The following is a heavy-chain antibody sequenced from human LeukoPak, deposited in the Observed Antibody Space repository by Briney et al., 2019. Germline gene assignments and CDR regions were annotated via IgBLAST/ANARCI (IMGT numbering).Heavy chain of an antibody. CDR3: ARVPQNDYYYGMDV. V-gene: IGHV3-21*01. CDR2: ISSSSSYI. Sequence: GGSLRLSCAASGFTFSSYAMSWVRQAPGKGLEWVSSISSSSSYIYYADSVKGRFTISRDNAKNSLYLQMNSLRAEDTAVYYCARVPQNDYYYGMDVWGQGTTVTVSS. J-gene: IGHJ6*02. CDR1: GFTFSSYA.